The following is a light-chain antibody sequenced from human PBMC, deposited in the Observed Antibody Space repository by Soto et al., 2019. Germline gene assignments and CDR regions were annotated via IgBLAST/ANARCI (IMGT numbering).Light chain of an antibody. Sequence: QSALTQPASVSGSPGQSITISCTGTSSDVGGYKYVSWYQQHPDKAPKLIIFEVSNRPSGISSRFSGSKSGNTASLTISGLQAEDEADYYCAAWDDSLNGPLFGGGTQLTVL. J-gene: IGLJ2*01. CDR2: EVS. CDR3: AAWDDSLNGPL. V-gene: IGLV2-14*01. CDR1: SSDVGGYKY.